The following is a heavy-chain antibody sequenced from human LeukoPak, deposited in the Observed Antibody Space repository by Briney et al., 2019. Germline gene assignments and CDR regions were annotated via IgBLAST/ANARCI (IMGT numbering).Heavy chain of an antibody. V-gene: IGHV3-66*01. Sequence: GGSLRLSCAASGFTVSSNYMSWVRQAPGKGLEWVSVIYSGGSTYYADSVKGRFTISRDNSKNTLYLQMNSLRAEDTAVYYCVSTSRAYYYGSGSYYNPNYYYGMDVWGQGTTVTVSS. CDR3: VSTSRAYYYGSGSYYNPNYYYGMDV. J-gene: IGHJ6*02. CDR2: IYSGGST. CDR1: GFTVSSNY. D-gene: IGHD3-10*01.